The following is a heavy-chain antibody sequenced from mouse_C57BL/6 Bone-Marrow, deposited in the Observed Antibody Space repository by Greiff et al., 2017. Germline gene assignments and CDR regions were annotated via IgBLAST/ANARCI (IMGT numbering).Heavy chain of an antibody. V-gene: IGHV1-66*01. CDR1: GYSFPSYY. CDR2: IYPGSGNT. Sequence: VQLQQSGPELVKPGASVKISCKASGYSFPSYYIHWVKQRPGQGLEWIGWIYPGSGNTKYNEKFKGKATLPADTSSSTAYMQLSSLTSEDSAVXYCARNDGREAWFAYWGQGTLVTVSA. CDR3: ARNDGREAWFAY. J-gene: IGHJ3*01. D-gene: IGHD1-1*01.